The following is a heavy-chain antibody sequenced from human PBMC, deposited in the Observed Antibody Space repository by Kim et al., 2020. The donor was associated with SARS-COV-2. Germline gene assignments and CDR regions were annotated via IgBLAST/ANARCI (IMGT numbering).Heavy chain of an antibody. V-gene: IGHV4-30-2*05. D-gene: IGHD4-17*01. J-gene: IGHJ4*02. CDR3: ASYYGGNPHLGAFPPD. Sequence: SLKSRVTISVDTSKNQFSLKLSSVTAADTAVYYCASYYGGNPHLGAFPPDWGQGTLVTVSS.